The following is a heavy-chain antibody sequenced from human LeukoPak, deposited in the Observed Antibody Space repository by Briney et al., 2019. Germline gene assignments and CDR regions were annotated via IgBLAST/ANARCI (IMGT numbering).Heavy chain of an antibody. D-gene: IGHD4-17*01. J-gene: IGHJ3*02. V-gene: IGHV4-59*08. CDR2: IYYSGST. CDR3: ARHTHDYGDYEGAFDI. Sequence: SETLSLTCTVSGGSISSYYWSWIRQPPGKGLEWIGYIYYSGSTNYNPSLKSRVTISVDTSKNQFSLKLSSVTAADTAVYYCARHTHDYGDYEGAFDIWGQGTMVTVSS. CDR1: GGSISSYY.